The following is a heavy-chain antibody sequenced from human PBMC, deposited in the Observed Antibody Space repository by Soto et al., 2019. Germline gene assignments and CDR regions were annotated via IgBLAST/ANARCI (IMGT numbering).Heavy chain of an antibody. Sequence: PSETLSLTCAVYGGSFSGYYWSWLHQPPGKGLEWIGEINHSGSTNYNPSLKSRVTISVDTSKNQFSLKVTSVTAADTAVYYCATANWSHHYFDPWGQGTLVT. D-gene: IGHD1-1*01. CDR2: INHSGST. J-gene: IGHJ5*02. CDR1: GGSFSGYY. CDR3: ATANWSHHYFDP. V-gene: IGHV4-34*01.